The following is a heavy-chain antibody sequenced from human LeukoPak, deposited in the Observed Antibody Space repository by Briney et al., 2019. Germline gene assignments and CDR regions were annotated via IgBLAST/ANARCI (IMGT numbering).Heavy chain of an antibody. J-gene: IGHJ4*02. CDR1: GFTFSGYA. V-gene: IGHV3-30*04. CDR3: ARGPSGYHNT. Sequence: GGSLRLSCAASGFTFSGYAMSWVRQAPGKGLEWVAVISYDGSNKYYADSVKGRFTISRDNSKNTLYLQMNSLRAEDTAVYYCARGPSGYHNTGGQGTLVTVSS. D-gene: IGHD5-12*01. CDR2: ISYDGSNK.